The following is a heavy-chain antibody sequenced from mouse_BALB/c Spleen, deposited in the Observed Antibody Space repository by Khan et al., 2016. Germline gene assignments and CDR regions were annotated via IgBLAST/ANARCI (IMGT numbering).Heavy chain of an antibody. Sequence: VQLKQSGPGLVKPSQSLSLTCTVTGYSITSDYAWNWIRQFPGNRLEWMGYISYSGSTSYNPSLKSRISITRDTSKNQFFLQLTSVTSEETAKFYCARSDYDDKDAMDYWGQGTSVTVSS. CDR3: ARSDYDDKDAMDY. CDR2: ISYSGST. J-gene: IGHJ4*01. D-gene: IGHD2-4*01. V-gene: IGHV3-2*02. CDR1: GYSITSDYA.